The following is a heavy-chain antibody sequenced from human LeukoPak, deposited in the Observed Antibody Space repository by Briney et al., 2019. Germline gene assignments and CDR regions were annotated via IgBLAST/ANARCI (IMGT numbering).Heavy chain of an antibody. CDR2: INPNSGGT. D-gene: IGHD4-17*01. Sequence: ASVKVSCKASGYTFTGYYMHWVRQAPGQGLEWMGWINPNSGGTNYAQKFQGRVTMTSDTSISTAYMELSRLRSDDTAVYYCARVGGKYGDLNFDYWGQGTLVTVSS. V-gene: IGHV1-2*02. J-gene: IGHJ4*02. CDR1: GYTFTGYY. CDR3: ARVGGKYGDLNFDY.